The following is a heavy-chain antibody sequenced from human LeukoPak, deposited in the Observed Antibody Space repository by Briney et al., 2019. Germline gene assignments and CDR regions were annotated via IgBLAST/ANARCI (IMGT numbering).Heavy chain of an antibody. V-gene: IGHV3-23*01. J-gene: IGHJ4*02. D-gene: IGHD2-15*01. CDR1: GFTFSSQA. CDR2: ISGSGDSP. Sequence: GGSLRLSCAASGFTFSSQAMTWVRQAPGKGLEWVSAISGSGDSPYYADSVKGRFTISTDNSKNTLHLQMNSLRVEDTAVYYCATKNGPCSGGSCYSYFDYWGQGALVTVSS. CDR3: ATKNGPCSGGSCYSYFDY.